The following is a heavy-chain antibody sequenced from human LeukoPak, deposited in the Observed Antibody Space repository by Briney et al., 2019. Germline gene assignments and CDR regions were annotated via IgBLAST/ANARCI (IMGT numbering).Heavy chain of an antibody. V-gene: IGHV4-39*02. CDR1: GGSISSSSYY. D-gene: IGHD3-22*01. J-gene: IGHJ3*02. Sequence: SETLSLTCTVSGGSISSSSYYWGWIRQPPGKGLEWIGSIYYSGSTYYNPSLKSLVTISVDTSKNQFSLKLSSVTAADTAVYYCARERKFTYYYDSSGYYFPFDIWGQGTMVTVSS. CDR3: ARERKFTYYYDSSGYYFPFDI. CDR2: IYYSGST.